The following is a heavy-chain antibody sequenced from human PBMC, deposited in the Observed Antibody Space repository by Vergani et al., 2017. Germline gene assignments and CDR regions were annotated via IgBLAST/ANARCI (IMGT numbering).Heavy chain of an antibody. V-gene: IGHV4-39*07. J-gene: IGHJ6*03. D-gene: IGHD6-13*01. CDR1: GGSISSSSYY. Sequence: QLQLQESGPGLVKPSETLSLTCTVSGGSISSSSYYWGWIRQPPGKGLEWIGSIYYSGSTYYNPSLKSRVTISVDTSKNQFSLKLSSVTAADTAVYYCAREFSSWTKYYYMDVWGKGTTVTVSS. CDR2: IYYSGST. CDR3: AREFSSWTKYYYMDV.